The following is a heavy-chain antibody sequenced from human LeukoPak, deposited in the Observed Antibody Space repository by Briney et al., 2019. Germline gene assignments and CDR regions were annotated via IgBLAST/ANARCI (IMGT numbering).Heavy chain of an antibody. Sequence: GGSLRLSCAASGFTFSSYAMHWVSQAPGKGLEWVAVISYDGSNKYYADSVKGRFTISRDNSKNTLYLQMNSLRAEDTAVYYCARSRGSGWYWAFDIWGQGTMVTVSS. CDR1: GFTFSSYA. CDR3: ARSRGSGWYWAFDI. D-gene: IGHD6-19*01. CDR2: ISYDGSNK. V-gene: IGHV3-30*04. J-gene: IGHJ3*02.